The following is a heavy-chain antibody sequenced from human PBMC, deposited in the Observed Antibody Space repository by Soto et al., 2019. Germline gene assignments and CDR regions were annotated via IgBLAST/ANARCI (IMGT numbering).Heavy chain of an antibody. CDR2: IQSGGPT. V-gene: IGHV3-66*01. CDR1: GFTVSSKY. Sequence: EVHLVESGGGLVQPGGSLRLSCAASGFTVSSKYMSWVRQSPGKGLEWVSLIQSGGPTYYADSVKGRFTISRDTSENTLHLQMDSLRAEDTAVYYCARDDVLCDGGRCYGVPLDVWGKGTPVTVSS. CDR3: ARDDVLCDGGRCYGVPLDV. D-gene: IGHD2-15*01. J-gene: IGHJ6*04.